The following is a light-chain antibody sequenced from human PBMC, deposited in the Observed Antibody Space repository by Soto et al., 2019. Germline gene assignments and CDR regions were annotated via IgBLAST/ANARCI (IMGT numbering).Light chain of an antibody. CDR2: DAS. Sequence: EIVLTQSPATLSLSPGARATLSCRASQSVSSYLAWYQHKPGQAPRLLIYDASTRASGIPDTFSGSGSGTDCTMTISRLEPEDFAVYYEQQRGNCPPYTSGHGTKLEIK. V-gene: IGKV3-11*01. J-gene: IGKJ2*01. CDR1: QSVSSY. CDR3: QQRGNCPPYT.